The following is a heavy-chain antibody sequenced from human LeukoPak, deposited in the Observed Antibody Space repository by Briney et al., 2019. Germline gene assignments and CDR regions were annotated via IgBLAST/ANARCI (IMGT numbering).Heavy chain of an antibody. CDR3: AREGGIAAAGYDY. V-gene: IGHV1-8*03. J-gene: IGHJ4*02. CDR2: MNPNSGNT. D-gene: IGHD6-13*01. Sequence: GESLKISCKGSGYTFTSYDINWVRQATGQGLEWMGWMNPNSGNTGYAQKFQGRVTITRNTSISTAYMELSSLRSEDTAVYYCAREGGIAAAGYDYWGQGTLVTVSS. CDR1: GYTFTSYD.